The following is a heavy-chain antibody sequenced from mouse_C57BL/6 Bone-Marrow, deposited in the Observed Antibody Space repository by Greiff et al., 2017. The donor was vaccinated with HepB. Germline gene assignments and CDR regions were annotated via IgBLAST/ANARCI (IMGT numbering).Heavy chain of an antibody. CDR3: AREGNYYGSSSFYYAMDY. CDR1: GFTFSSYA. CDR2: ISDGGSYT. Sequence: EVKVVESGGGLVKPGGSLKLSCAASGFTFSSYAMSWVRQTPEKRLEWVATISDGGSYTYYPDNVKGRFTISRDNAKNNLYLQMSHLKSEDKAMYYCAREGNYYGSSSFYYAMDYWGQGTSVTVSS. D-gene: IGHD1-1*01. V-gene: IGHV5-4*01. J-gene: IGHJ4*01.